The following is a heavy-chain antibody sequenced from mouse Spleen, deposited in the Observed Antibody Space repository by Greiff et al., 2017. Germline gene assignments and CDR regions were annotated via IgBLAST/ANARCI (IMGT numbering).Heavy chain of an antibody. Sequence: EVQLVESGPELVKPGASVKISCKASGYSFTDYNMNWVKQSNGKSLEWIGVINPNYGTTSYNQKFKGKATLTVDQSSSTAYMQLNSLTSEDSAVYYCARSDYYGSSYGWYFDVWGTGTTVTVSS. CDR3: ARSDYYGSSYGWYFDV. V-gene: IGHV1-39*01. CDR1: GYSFTDYN. J-gene: IGHJ1*03. CDR2: INPNYGTT. D-gene: IGHD1-1*01.